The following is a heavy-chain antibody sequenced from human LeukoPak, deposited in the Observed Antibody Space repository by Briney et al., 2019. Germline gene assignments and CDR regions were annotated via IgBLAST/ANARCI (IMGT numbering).Heavy chain of an antibody. J-gene: IGHJ4*02. Sequence: SETLSLTCTVSGGSISSGDYYWSWIRQPPGKGLEWIGYIYYSGSTYYNPSLKSRVTISVDTSKNQFSLKLSSVTAADTAVYYCARDGSLSGSPDYWGQGTLVTVSS. CDR1: GGSISSGDYY. V-gene: IGHV4-30-4*08. D-gene: IGHD1-26*01. CDR3: ARDGSLSGSPDY. CDR2: IYYSGST.